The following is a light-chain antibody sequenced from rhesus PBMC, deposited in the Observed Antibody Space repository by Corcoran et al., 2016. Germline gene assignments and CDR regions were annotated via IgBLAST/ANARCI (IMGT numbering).Light chain of an antibody. J-gene: IGKJ4*01. CDR3: QKYDTYPFT. V-gene: IGKV1-33*02. CDR1: QGITKY. Sequence: DIQMTQSPSSLSASVGDTVTIPCQASQGITKYLAWYQQQPGKAPKLLIYDASILQTGVPSRFSGSGVGTEFTLTISSLQPEDFATYYCQKYDTYPFTFGGGTKVELK. CDR2: DAS.